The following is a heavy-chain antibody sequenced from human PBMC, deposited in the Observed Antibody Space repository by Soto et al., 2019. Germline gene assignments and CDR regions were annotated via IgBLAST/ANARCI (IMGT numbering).Heavy chain of an antibody. D-gene: IGHD6-13*01. CDR1: GFTFSSYS. J-gene: IGHJ6*02. CDR2: ISSSSSTI. V-gene: IGHV3-48*02. Sequence: GGSLRLSCAASGFTFSSYSMNWVRQAPGKGLEWVSYISSSSSTIYYADYVKGRFTISRDNAKNSLYLQMNSLRDEDTAVYYCAREIPVKEQQLVLYYYYYYGMDVWGQGTTVTVSS. CDR3: AREIPVKEQQLVLYYYYYYGMDV.